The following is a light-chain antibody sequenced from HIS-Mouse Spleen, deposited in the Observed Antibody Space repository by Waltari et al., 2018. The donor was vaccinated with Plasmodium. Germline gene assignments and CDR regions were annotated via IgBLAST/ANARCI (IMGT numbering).Light chain of an antibody. CDR2: DKN. CDR1: SSNIGHNY. V-gene: IGLV1-51*01. Sequence: QSVLTQPPSVSAAPGQKVTISCSGSSSNIGHNYVSWYQQLPGTAPTLLIYDKNKRSSGITDRFSGSKSGTSATLGITGLQAGDEDDYYCGTWDSSLSAGVVFGGGTKLTVL. CDR3: GTWDSSLSAGVV. J-gene: IGLJ2*01.